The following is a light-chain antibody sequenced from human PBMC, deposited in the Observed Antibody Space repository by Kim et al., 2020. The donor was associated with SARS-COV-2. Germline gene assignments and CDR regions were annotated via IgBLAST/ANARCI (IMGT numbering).Light chain of an antibody. V-gene: IGLV2-14*03. CDR1: SSDVGGYNY. Sequence: ITIACTGTSSDVGGYNYVSWYQQHPGKAPKLMIYDVSNRPSGVSNRFSGSKSGNTASLTISGLQAEDEADYYCSSYTSSSTLNWVFGGGTKVTVL. J-gene: IGLJ3*02. CDR2: DVS. CDR3: SSYTSSSTLNWV.